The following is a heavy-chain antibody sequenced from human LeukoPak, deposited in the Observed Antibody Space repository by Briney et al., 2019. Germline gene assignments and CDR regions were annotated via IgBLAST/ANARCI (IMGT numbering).Heavy chain of an antibody. CDR2: IKSKTDGGTT. CDR1: GFTFSNVW. J-gene: IGHJ4*02. Sequence: PGGSLRLSCAASGFTFSNVWMSWVRQAPGKGLEWVGRIKSKTDGGTTDYAAPVKGRFTISRDDSKNTLYLQMNRLKTEDTAVYYCTTYGDYEGLIDYWGQGTLVTVSS. V-gene: IGHV3-15*01. CDR3: TTYGDYEGLIDY. D-gene: IGHD4-17*01.